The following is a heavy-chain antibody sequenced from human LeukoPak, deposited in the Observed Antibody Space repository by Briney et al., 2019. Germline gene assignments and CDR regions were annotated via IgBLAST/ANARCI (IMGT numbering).Heavy chain of an antibody. CDR2: ITGGGADT. V-gene: IGHV3-23*01. J-gene: IGHJ4*02. CDR3: AKGTLGHCNGASCYPLDY. CDR1: GFTFSNYA. Sequence: GGSLRLSCADSGFTFSNYAMAWVRQAPGKEPEWVSVITGGGADTYQIDSVKGRFTISRDNSKNTLYLQMKSLRAEDTAVYFCAKGTLGHCNGASCYPLDYWGQGTLVTVSS. D-gene: IGHD2-15*01.